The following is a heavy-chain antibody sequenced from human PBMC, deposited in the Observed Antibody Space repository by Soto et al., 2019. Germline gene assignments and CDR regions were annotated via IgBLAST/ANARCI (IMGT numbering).Heavy chain of an antibody. CDR2: IYPGDSDA. CDR1: GYTFGGYS. V-gene: IGHV5-51*01. J-gene: IGHJ5*02. Sequence: ESLKISCKGSGYTFGGYSIVWVRPMPGKGLELMGIIYPGDSDAIYSPSFQRQATFSADKSISTACLQWSSLKASDTAMYYCARSAYNYADGLQDNFVPWGQGTLVTVSS. D-gene: IGHD5-18*01. CDR3: ARSAYNYADGLQDNFVP.